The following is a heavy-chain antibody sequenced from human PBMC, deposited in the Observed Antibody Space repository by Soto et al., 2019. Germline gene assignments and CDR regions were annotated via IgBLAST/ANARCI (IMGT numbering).Heavy chain of an antibody. D-gene: IGHD3-10*01. V-gene: IGHV1-69*12. J-gene: IGHJ4*02. Sequence: QVQLVQSGAEVKKPGSSVNVSCKASGGTFSSYAISWVRQAPGQGLEWMGGIIPIFGTANYAQKFQGRVTITADESTSTAYMELSGLRSEDTAVYYCASAPNRRFGELYYWGQGTLVTVSS. CDR1: GGTFSSYA. CDR3: ASAPNRRFGELYY. CDR2: IIPIFGTA.